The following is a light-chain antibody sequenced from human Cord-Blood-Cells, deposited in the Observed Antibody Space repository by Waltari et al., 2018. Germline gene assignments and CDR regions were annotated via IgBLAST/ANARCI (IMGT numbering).Light chain of an antibody. V-gene: IGLV2-11*01. CDR3: CSYAGSYTFVV. Sequence: QSALTQPRSVSGSPGQSVTISCTGTSSDVGGYNYVSWYQQHPGKAPKLMIYDVSKRPSGVTDRFSGSKSGNMASLTISGLQAEDEADYYCCSYAGSYTFVVFGGGTKLTVL. J-gene: IGLJ2*01. CDR1: SSDVGGYNY. CDR2: DVS.